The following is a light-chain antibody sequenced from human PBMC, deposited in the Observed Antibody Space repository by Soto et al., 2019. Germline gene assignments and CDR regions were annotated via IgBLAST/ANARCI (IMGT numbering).Light chain of an antibody. Sequence: DIEMTQSPSTLSSSPGERATLTCRASQSISTYFDWYQQKPGQAPRLLIYDASNMHTGIPSRFSGSGSGTDFTLTISSLEPEDFAVYYCQQRGNWPMTFGQGTKVEIK. CDR2: DAS. CDR1: QSISTY. J-gene: IGKJ1*01. V-gene: IGKV3-11*01. CDR3: QQRGNWPMT.